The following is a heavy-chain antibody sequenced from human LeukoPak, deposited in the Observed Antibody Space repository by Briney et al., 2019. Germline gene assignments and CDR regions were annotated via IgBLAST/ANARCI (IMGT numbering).Heavy chain of an antibody. CDR1: AGSISGYY. Sequence: SETLSLTCTVSAGSISGYYWTWIGQPPGKGLEWIGYIYYTGRTNYNPSLKSRVDISLDTSKNQFSLQLNSVTAADTAVYYCARWFCSGGSCRGAVDYWGQGTLVTVSS. CDR3: ARWFCSGGSCRGAVDY. V-gene: IGHV4-59*01. D-gene: IGHD2-15*01. CDR2: IYYTGRT. J-gene: IGHJ4*02.